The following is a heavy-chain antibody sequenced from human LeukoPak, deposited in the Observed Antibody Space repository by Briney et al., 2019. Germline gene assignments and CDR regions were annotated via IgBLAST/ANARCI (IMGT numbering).Heavy chain of an antibody. Sequence: SETLSLTCTVSGGSISSYYWSWIRQPPGKGLEWIGYIYYSGSTNYNPSLKSRVTISVDTSKNQFSLKLSSVTAADTAVYYCARGNLLYDILTGDSYGMDVWGQGTTVTVSS. J-gene: IGHJ6*02. D-gene: IGHD3-9*01. V-gene: IGHV4-59*01. CDR1: GGSISSYY. CDR2: IYYSGST. CDR3: ARGNLLYDILTGDSYGMDV.